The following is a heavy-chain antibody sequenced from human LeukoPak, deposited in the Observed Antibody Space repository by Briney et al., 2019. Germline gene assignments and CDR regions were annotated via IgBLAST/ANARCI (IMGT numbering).Heavy chain of an antibody. V-gene: IGHV3-7*01. J-gene: IGHJ4*02. D-gene: IGHD7-27*01. CDR1: GFTFSSYG. Sequence: GGSLRLSCAASGFTFSSYGMSWVRQAPGKGLEWVANIKQDGSDTNYVDSMKGRFTISRDNAKNSLYLQMNSLRPEDTAVYYCARFSRDNDWGSYWGQRTLVTVSS. CDR2: IKQDGSDT. CDR3: ARFSRDNDWGSY.